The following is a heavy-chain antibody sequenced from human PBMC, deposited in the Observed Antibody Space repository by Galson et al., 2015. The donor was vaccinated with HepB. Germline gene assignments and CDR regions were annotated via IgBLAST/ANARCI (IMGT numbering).Heavy chain of an antibody. CDR3: AKKRGFWSGYEGTGFDY. J-gene: IGHJ4*02. Sequence: SLRLSCAASGFTFSSYAMHWVRQAPGKGLEWVSAISGSGGSTYYADSVKGRFTISRDNSKNTLYLQMNSLRAEDTAVYYCAKKRGFWSGYEGTGFDYWGQGTLVTVSS. CDR1: GFTFSSYA. CDR2: ISGSGGST. V-gene: IGHV3-23*01. D-gene: IGHD3-3*01.